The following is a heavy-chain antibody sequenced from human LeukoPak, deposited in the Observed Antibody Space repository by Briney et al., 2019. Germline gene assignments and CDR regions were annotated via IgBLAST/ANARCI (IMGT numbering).Heavy chain of an antibody. J-gene: IGHJ6*02. CDR2: VNRDGSET. V-gene: IGHV3-7*03. CDR1: GFTFSSYW. CDR3: ARNNGMDV. Sequence: GGSLRLSCAASGFTFSSYWMNWARQVPGRGPEWVANVNRDGSETYYLDSVKGRFTISKDNAKNSLYLQMNSLRAEDTALYHCARNNGMDVWGQGTTVIVSS.